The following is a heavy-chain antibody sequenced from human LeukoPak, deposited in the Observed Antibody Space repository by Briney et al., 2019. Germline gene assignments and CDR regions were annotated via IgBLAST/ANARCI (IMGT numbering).Heavy chain of an antibody. J-gene: IGHJ6*03. CDR3: ARDADDYGDFYYYYYMDV. D-gene: IGHD4-17*01. CDR2: IYHSGST. CDR1: GYSISSGYY. Sequence: TSETLSLTCAVSGYSISSGYYWGWIRQPPGKGLEWIGSIYHSGSTYYNPSLKSRVTISVDTSKNQFSLKLSSVTAADTAVYYCARDADDYGDFYYYYYMDVWGKGTTVTVSS. V-gene: IGHV4-38-2*02.